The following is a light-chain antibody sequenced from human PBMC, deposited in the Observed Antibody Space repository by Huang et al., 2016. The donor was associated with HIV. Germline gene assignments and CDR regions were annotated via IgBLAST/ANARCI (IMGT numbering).Light chain of an antibody. J-gene: IGKJ3*01. CDR3: QQYNNWPPEVT. CDR1: QSISTY. CDR2: CAS. V-gene: IGKV3-15*01. Sequence: EIVLTQSPATLSVSPGERATISCRASQSISTYLAWYQHKTAQAPRLLIYCASTRASGIPARFSCSGSGTEFTLTISSLQSEDFAVYYCQQYNNWPPEVTFGPGTKVDIK.